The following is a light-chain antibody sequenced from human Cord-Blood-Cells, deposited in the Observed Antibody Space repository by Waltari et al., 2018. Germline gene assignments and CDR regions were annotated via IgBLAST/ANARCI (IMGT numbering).Light chain of an antibody. CDR2: GKN. Sequence: SSELTQDPAVSVALGQTVRITCQGDSLRSYYASWYQQKPGQALVLVIDGKNNRPSGIPSQCSGSSSGNTASLTITGAQAEDEADYYCNPRDSSGNHVVFGGGTKLTVL. J-gene: IGLJ2*01. CDR3: NPRDSSGNHVV. V-gene: IGLV3-19*01. CDR1: SLRSYY.